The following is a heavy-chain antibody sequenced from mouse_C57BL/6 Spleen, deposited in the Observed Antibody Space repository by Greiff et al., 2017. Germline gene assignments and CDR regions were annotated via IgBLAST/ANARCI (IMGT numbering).Heavy chain of an antibody. CDR1: GYTFTSYW. CDR3: GREGTRYFDD. D-gene: IGHD3-3*01. V-gene: IGHV1-7*01. Sequence: VMLMESGAELAKPGASVKLSCKASGYTFTSYWMHWVKQRPGQGLEWIGYINPSSGYTKYNQKFKDKATLTADKSSSTAYMQLSSRTEEDSAVYYGGREGTRYFDDWGQGTTLTGAS. CDR2: INPSSGYT. J-gene: IGHJ2*01.